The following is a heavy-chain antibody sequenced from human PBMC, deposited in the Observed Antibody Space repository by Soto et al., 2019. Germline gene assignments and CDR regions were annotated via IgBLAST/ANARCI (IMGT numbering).Heavy chain of an antibody. D-gene: IGHD6-19*01. CDR1: GFTFSAVY. CDR3: ARDRGTVTGQDFDY. Sequence: QVQLEESGGGLVKPGGSLRLSCAASGFTFSAVYMSWIRQAPNKGLEYISYISSSGTTANYADLVKGRFTISRDNAKNTLYLQMNSRRAETTAVYYCARDRGTVTGQDFDYWGQGALVTVSS. CDR2: ISSSGTTA. V-gene: IGHV3-11*01. J-gene: IGHJ4*02.